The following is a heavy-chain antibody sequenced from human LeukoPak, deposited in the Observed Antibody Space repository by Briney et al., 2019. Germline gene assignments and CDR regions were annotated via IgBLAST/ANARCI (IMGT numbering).Heavy chain of an antibody. V-gene: IGHV1-46*01. Sequence: ASVKVSCKASGYTFTSYYMHWVRQAPGQGLEWLGIINPSGGSTGYAQKFQGRVTMTRDTSTSTVYMELSSLRSEGTAVYYCARDFRGLIIGPSGLFDYWGQGTLVTVSS. CDR2: INPSGGST. CDR3: ARDFRGLIIGPSGLFDY. CDR1: GYTFTSYY. J-gene: IGHJ4*02. D-gene: IGHD1-26*01.